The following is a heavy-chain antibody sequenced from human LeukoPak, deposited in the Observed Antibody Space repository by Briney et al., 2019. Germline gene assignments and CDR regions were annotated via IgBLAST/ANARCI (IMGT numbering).Heavy chain of an antibody. V-gene: IGHV4-59*01. CDR3: ARERCSGGSCYLGGVLRGYFDS. Sequence: PSETLSLTCTVSGGSISSYYWSWIRQPPGKGPEWIGYIYYSGSTNYNPSLKSRVTISVDTSKNQFSLKLSSVSAADTAVYYCARERCSGGSCYLGGVLRGYFDSWGQGTLVTVSS. CDR1: GGSISSYY. D-gene: IGHD2-15*01. CDR2: IYYSGST. J-gene: IGHJ4*02.